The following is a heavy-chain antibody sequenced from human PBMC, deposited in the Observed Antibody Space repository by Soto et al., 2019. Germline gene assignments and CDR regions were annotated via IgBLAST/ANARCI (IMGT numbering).Heavy chain of an antibody. CDR2: IYWDDDK. D-gene: IGHD5-12*01. Sequence: QITLKESGPTLVKPTQTLTLTCTLSGFSLSTSGVGVGWIRQPPGKALEWLALIYWDDDKRYSPSLKSRVNITKDPSKNQVALTMTNMDPVDTATYYCTLSTIVGTILRFDFWGQGTLVTVSS. V-gene: IGHV2-5*02. J-gene: IGHJ4*02. CDR3: TLSTIVGTILRFDF. CDR1: GFSLSTSGVG.